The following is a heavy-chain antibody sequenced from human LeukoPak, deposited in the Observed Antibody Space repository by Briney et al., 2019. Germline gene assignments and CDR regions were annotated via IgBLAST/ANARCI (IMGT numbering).Heavy chain of an antibody. Sequence: SETLSLTCTVSGGSISSSSYYWGWIRQPPGQGLEWIGRIYTSGSTNYNPSLKSRVTISVDTSKNQFSLKLSSVTAADTAVYYCARETYDFWSGYSLYYFDYWGQGTLVTVSS. J-gene: IGHJ4*02. CDR3: ARETYDFWSGYSLYYFDY. CDR2: IYTSGST. V-gene: IGHV4-39*07. D-gene: IGHD3-3*01. CDR1: GGSISSSSYY.